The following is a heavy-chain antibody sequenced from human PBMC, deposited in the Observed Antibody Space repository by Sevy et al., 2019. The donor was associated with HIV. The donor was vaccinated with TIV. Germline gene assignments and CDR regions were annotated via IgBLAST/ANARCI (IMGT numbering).Heavy chain of an antibody. CDR1: GFTFSSYW. CDR2: INSDGSST. D-gene: IGHD6-13*01. CDR3: ARDKGSSSWIDAFDI. V-gene: IGHV3-74*01. Sequence: GGSLRLSCAASGFTFSSYWMHWVRQAPGKGLVWVSRINSDGSSTSYADSVKGRFTISRDNAKNTLYLQMNSLRAEDTAVYYCARDKGSSSWIDAFDIWGQGTMVTVSS. J-gene: IGHJ3*02.